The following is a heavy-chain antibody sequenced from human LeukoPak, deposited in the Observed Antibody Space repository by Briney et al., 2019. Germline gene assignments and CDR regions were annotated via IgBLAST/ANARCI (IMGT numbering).Heavy chain of an antibody. Sequence: GGSLRLACAASGFTFSGYWMTWVRQAPGKGLEWVANIKEDGSEKYYVDSAKGRFTISRDNAKNSLYLQMNSLRAEDTAVYYCAREYDSGYYYYFDYWGQATLVTVSS. V-gene: IGHV3-7*01. J-gene: IGHJ4*02. D-gene: IGHD3-22*01. CDR2: IKEDGSEK. CDR1: GFTFSGYW. CDR3: AREYDSGYYYYFDY.